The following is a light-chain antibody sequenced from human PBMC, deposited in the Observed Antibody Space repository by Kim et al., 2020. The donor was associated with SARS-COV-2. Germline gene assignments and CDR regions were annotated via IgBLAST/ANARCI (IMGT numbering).Light chain of an antibody. Sequence: DIQMTQSPSSLSASVGDRVTITCRASQSISRSLNWYQLKPGKAPKLLIFAVSSLQRGVPSRFSGSGSGTDFTLTISSLQPEDYATYYCQQTYSTPQNTFGQGTKLEI. CDR3: QQTYSTPQNT. V-gene: IGKV1-39*01. CDR1: QSISRS. CDR2: AVS. J-gene: IGKJ2*01.